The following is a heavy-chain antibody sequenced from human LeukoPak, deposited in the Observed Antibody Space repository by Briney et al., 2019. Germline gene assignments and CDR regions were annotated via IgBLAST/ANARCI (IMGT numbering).Heavy chain of an antibody. CDR1: GYSISSGYY. Sequence: SETLSLTCTVSGYSISSGYYWGWIRQPPGKGLEWIGSIYHSGSTYYNPSLKSRVTISVDTSKNQFSLKLSSVTAADTAVYYCARGEQLERYYFDYWGQGTLVTVSS. CDR3: ARGEQLERYYFDY. V-gene: IGHV4-38-2*02. CDR2: IYHSGST. D-gene: IGHD6-13*01. J-gene: IGHJ4*02.